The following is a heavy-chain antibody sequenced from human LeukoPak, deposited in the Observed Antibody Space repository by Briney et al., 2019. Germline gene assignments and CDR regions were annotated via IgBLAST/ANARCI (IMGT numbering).Heavy chain of an antibody. Sequence: SETLPPTLTVSGGSISSDHWNWIRQPPGKGLEWIGCIYYSGSTYYNPSLKSRVTISVDMSKSQFSLRLTSVTAADTAVYYCARTNDSDIWGEGALVTVSS. V-gene: IGHV4-59*01. D-gene: IGHD2-21*02. CDR1: GGSISSDH. J-gene: IGHJ3*02. CDR2: IYYSGST. CDR3: ARTNDSDI.